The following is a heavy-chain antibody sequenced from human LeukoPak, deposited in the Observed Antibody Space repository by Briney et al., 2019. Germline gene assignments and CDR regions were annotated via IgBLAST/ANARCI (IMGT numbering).Heavy chain of an antibody. J-gene: IGHJ6*02. CDR3: ARDPILTTAYYYYHGMDV. D-gene: IGHD4-17*01. CDR2: IKQDGSEK. CDR1: GFTFSSYW. V-gene: IGHV3-7*01. Sequence: GGSLRLSCAASGFTFSSYWMSWVRQAPGKGLEWVANIKQDGSEKYYVDSVKGRFTISRDNAKNSLYPQMNSLRAEDTAVYYCARDPILTTAYYYYHGMDVWGQGTTVTVSS.